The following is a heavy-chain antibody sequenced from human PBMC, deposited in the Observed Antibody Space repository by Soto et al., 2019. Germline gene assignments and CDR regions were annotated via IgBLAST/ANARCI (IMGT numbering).Heavy chain of an antibody. V-gene: IGHV1-2*02. CDR3: GRGRSGQIVVFY. J-gene: IGHJ4*02. CDR2: IGPESGAT. D-gene: IGHD5-12*01. CDR1: GYTFTGHY. Sequence: ASVKVSCKASGYTFTGHYIHWVRQAPEQGPEWMGEIGPESGATRYAQKFQGRVTMTVDMSITTVYMELSNLSPDDTAVYYCGRGRSGQIVVFYWGQGTPVTVSS.